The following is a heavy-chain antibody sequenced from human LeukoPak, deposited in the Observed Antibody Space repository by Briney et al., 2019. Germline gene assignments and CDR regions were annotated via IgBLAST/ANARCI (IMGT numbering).Heavy chain of an antibody. J-gene: IGHJ4*02. CDR3: ARSPASTVITPFDY. D-gene: IGHD4-11*01. CDR2: ISGSGGST. V-gene: IGHV3-23*01. CDR1: GFTFSSYA. Sequence: GGSLRLSCAASGFTFSSYAMSWVRQAPGKGLEWVSAISGSGGSTYYADSVKGRFTISRDNAKNSLYLQMNSLRAEDTAVYYCARSPASTVITPFDYWGQGTLVTVSS.